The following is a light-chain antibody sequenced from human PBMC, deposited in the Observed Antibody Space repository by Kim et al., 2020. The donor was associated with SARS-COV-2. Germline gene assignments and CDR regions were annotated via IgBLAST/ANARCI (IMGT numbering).Light chain of an antibody. CDR3: AAWYASLSSAV. Sequence: GQTFTISSSGSSDNTGSNDVYWCQQLPGRATTHFIYKNDNRPSAVPDRFSGCTSGASASLAISGLRSEDEAAYYCAAWYASLSSAVFGGGTQLTVL. CDR2: KND. V-gene: IGLV1-47*01. CDR1: SDNTGSND. J-gene: IGLJ2*01.